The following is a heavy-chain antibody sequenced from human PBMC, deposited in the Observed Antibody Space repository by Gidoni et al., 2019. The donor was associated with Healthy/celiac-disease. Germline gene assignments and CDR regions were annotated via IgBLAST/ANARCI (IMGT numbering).Heavy chain of an antibody. D-gene: IGHD2-2*01. CDR2: IYYSGST. J-gene: IGHJ3*02. V-gene: IGHV4-39*01. CDR1: GGSISSSSYY. Sequence: QLQLQGSGPGLVKPSETLSLTCTVSGGSISSSSYYWGWIRQPPGKGLEWIGSIYYSGSTYYNPSLKSRVTISVDTSKNQFSLKLSSVTAADTAVYYCARRSGVVPAARGAFDIWGQGTMVTVSS. CDR3: ARRSGVVPAARGAFDI.